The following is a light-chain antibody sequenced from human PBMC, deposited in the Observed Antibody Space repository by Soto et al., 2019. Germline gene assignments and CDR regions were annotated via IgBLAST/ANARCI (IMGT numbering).Light chain of an antibody. Sequence: QSVLTQPASVSGSPGQSITISCTGTSSVVGSYNLVSWYQQHPGKTPKLIIYEVSKRPSGVSNRFSGSESGSTASLTISGLQAEDEADYYCSKERANAYVVFGGGTQLTVL. CDR1: SSVVGSYNL. J-gene: IGLJ2*01. V-gene: IGLV2-23*02. CDR2: EVS. CDR3: SKERANAYVV.